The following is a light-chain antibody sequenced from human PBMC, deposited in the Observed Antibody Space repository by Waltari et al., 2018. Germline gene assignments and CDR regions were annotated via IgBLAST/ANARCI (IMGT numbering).Light chain of an antibody. CDR2: KAS. CDR3: QQYNSYSRT. V-gene: IGKV1-5*03. Sequence: DIQMTQSPSTLSASVGDRVTITCRASQSISSWLAWYQQKPGKAPKLLIYKASSLESGVPARFSGSGSGTEFTLTXXSLQPDDFATYXCQQYNSYSRTFGQGTKVEIK. J-gene: IGKJ1*01. CDR1: QSISSW.